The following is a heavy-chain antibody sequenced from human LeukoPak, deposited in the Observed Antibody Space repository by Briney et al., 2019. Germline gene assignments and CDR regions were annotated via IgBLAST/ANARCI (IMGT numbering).Heavy chain of an antibody. CDR3: ARSDGGSYGYLDY. CDR1: GFTFSRYC. CDR2: IKQDGSEK. J-gene: IGHJ4*02. Sequence: GGSLRLSCAAPGFTFSRYCMSWVRQAPGKGLEWVANIKQDGSEKYYVDSVKGRFTISRDNAKNSPYLQINSLRAEDTAVYYCARSDGGSYGYLDYWGQGTLVTVSS. D-gene: IGHD1-26*01. V-gene: IGHV3-7*01.